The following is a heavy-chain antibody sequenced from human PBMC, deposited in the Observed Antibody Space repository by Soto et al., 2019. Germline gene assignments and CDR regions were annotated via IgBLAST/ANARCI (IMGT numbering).Heavy chain of an antibody. Sequence: EVQLLESGGGLVQPGGYLRLSCAASGFTFSSYAMSWVRQAPGKGLEWVSAISGIGVSSYYADSVKGRFTISRDNSNNTLYLQMNSLRAEDPAVDYWAKELSYSSGWPHVDYWGQGTLVTVS. CDR1: GFTFSSYA. D-gene: IGHD6-19*01. V-gene: IGHV3-23*01. CDR3: AKELSYSSGWPHVDY. CDR2: ISGIGVSS. J-gene: IGHJ4*02.